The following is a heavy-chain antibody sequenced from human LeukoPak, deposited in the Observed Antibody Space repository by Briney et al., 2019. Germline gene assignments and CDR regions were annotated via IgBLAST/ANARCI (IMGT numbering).Heavy chain of an antibody. D-gene: IGHD4-23*01. CDR1: GFTFSSYS. CDR3: ARFSGNSPSDAFDI. J-gene: IGHJ3*02. Sequence: GGSLRLSCAASGFTFSSYSMNWVRQAPGKGLEWVSSISSSSSYIYYADSVKGRFTISRDNAKNSLYLQMNGLRAEDTAVYYCARFSGNSPSDAFDIWGQGTMVTVSS. CDR2: ISSSSSYI. V-gene: IGHV3-21*01.